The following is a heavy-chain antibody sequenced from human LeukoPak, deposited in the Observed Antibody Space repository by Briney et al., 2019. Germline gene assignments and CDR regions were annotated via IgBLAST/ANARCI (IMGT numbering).Heavy chain of an antibody. CDR2: FDPEDGET. CDR1: GYTLTELS. Sequence: ASMKVSCKVSGYTLTELSMHWVRQAPGKGLEWMGGFDPEDGETIYAQKFQGRVTMTEDTSTDTAYMELSSLRSEDTAVYYCATDTTYYYGSGSYYAFDYWGQGTLVTVSS. J-gene: IGHJ4*02. D-gene: IGHD3-10*01. CDR3: ATDTTYYYGSGSYYAFDY. V-gene: IGHV1-24*01.